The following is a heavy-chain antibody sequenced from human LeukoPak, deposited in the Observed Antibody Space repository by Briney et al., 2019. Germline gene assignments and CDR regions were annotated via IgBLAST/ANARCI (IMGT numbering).Heavy chain of an antibody. Sequence: ASVKVSCKASGYTFTNYGISWVRQAPGQGLEWMGWISAYNGHTKYAQKVQGRVTMTRDTSTSTAHMELRSLSSDDTAVYYCARDGHRRYHYDSSGREDAFDIWGQGTMVTVSS. CDR2: ISAYNGHT. CDR1: GYTFTNYG. J-gene: IGHJ3*02. D-gene: IGHD3-22*01. V-gene: IGHV1-18*01. CDR3: ARDGHRRYHYDSSGREDAFDI.